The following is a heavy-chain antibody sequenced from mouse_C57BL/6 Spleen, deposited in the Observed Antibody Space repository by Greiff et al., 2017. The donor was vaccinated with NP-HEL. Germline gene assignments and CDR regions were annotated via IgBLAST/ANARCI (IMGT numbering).Heavy chain of an antibody. CDR3: ARNYYGSSYWYVDV. CDR1: GFSLTSYG. CDR2: IWSGGST. Sequence: VKLMESGPGLVQPSQSLSITCTVSGFSLTSYGVHWVRQSPGKGLEWLGVIWSGGSTDYNAAFISRLSISKNNSKSQVFFKMNSLQADDTAIYYCARNYYGSSYWYVDVWGTGTTVTVSS. V-gene: IGHV2-2*01. D-gene: IGHD1-1*01. J-gene: IGHJ1*03.